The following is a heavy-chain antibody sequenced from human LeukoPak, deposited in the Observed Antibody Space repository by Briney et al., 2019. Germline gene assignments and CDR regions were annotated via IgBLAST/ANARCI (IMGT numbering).Heavy chain of an antibody. V-gene: IGHV3-30-3*01. D-gene: IGHD6-6*01. Sequence: GGSLRLSCTASGFTFSSYAMHWVRQAPGKGLEWVAVISYDGSNKYYADSVKGRFTISRDNSKNTLYLQMNSLRAEDTAVYYCARRESSSLAPLVDYWGQGTLVTVSS. CDR3: ARRESSSLAPLVDY. CDR1: GFTFSSYA. CDR2: ISYDGSNK. J-gene: IGHJ4*02.